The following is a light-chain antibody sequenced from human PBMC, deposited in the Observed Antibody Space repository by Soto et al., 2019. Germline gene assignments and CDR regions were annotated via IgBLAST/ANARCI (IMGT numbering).Light chain of an antibody. V-gene: IGKV3-20*01. CDR3: QQHGSSPSWT. CDR1: QSVSSSY. CDR2: GAS. J-gene: IGKJ1*01. Sequence: EIVLTQSPGTLSLSPGERATLSCRASQSVSSSYLAWYQQKPGQAPRLLIYGASSRATGIPDRFSGSGYGTDFTLTISRLEPEDFAVYYCQQHGSSPSWTFGQGTKV.